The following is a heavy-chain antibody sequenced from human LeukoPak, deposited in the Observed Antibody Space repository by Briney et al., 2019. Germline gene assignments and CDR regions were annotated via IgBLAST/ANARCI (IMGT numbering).Heavy chain of an antibody. D-gene: IGHD4-17*01. J-gene: IGHJ4*02. CDR1: GGSFSGYY. CDR2: INHSGST. Sequence: SETLSLTCAVYGGSFSGYYWSWIRQPPGKGLEWIGEINHSGSTNYNPSLKSRVTISVDTSKNQFSLKLSSVTAADTAVYYCARGPSEADYGDYRKRSPFDYWGQGTLVTVSS. V-gene: IGHV4-34*01. CDR3: ARGPSEADYGDYRKRSPFDY.